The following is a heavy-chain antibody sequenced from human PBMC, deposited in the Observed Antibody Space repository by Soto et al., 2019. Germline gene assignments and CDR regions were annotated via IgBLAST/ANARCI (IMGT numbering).Heavy chain of an antibody. CDR2: IYYSGST. Sequence: SETLSLTCTVSGGSISSNYWSWIRRPPGKGLEWIGYIYYSGSTNYNPSLKSRVTISVDTSKNQFSLKLSSVTAADTAVYYCARGYYDSSGYPRDAFDIWGQGTMVTVSS. J-gene: IGHJ3*02. CDR1: GGSISSNY. D-gene: IGHD3-22*01. V-gene: IGHV4-59*01. CDR3: ARGYYDSSGYPRDAFDI.